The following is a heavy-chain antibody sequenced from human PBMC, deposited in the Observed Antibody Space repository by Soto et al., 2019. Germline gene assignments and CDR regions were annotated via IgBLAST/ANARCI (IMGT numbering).Heavy chain of an antibody. CDR3: ARSVRPLSWFDP. J-gene: IGHJ5*02. V-gene: IGHV3-13*01. D-gene: IGHD3-10*01. CDR2: IGTADDT. Sequence: PGGSLRLSCVASGFRFSDYDLQWVRQTAGKNLGWVATIGTADDTYYPGSVEGRFTISRDNAKNSFYLQINSLRVEDTALYYCARSVRPLSWFDPWGQGTLVTVSS. CDR1: GFRFSDYD.